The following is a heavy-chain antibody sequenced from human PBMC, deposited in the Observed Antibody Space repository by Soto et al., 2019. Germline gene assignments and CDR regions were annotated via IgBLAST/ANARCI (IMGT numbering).Heavy chain of an antibody. J-gene: IGHJ6*02. D-gene: IGHD3-10*01. CDR3: ASRYARYYYGSGSLNYYYGMDV. CDR1: GGSFSGYY. CDR2: INHSGST. V-gene: IGHV4-34*01. Sequence: PSETLSLTFAVYGGSFSGYYWSWIRQPPGKGLEWIGEINHSGSTNYNPSLKSRVTISVDTSKNQFSLKLSSVTAADTAGYYCASRYARYYYGSGSLNYYYGMDVRGQGTTVTVSS.